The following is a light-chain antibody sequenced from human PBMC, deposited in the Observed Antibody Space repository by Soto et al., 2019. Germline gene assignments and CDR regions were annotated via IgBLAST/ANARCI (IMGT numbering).Light chain of an antibody. CDR2: ENN. CDR3: GTWDNSLSLPYV. Sequence: QSVLTQPPSVSAAPGQKVTISCSGSSSNIGNNYVSWYQQLPGTAPKLLIFENNKRPSGIPDRFSASESGTSATLAITGLQTGDAADYYCGTWDNSLSLPYVFGTGTKVTVL. CDR1: SSNIGNNY. V-gene: IGLV1-51*02. J-gene: IGLJ1*01.